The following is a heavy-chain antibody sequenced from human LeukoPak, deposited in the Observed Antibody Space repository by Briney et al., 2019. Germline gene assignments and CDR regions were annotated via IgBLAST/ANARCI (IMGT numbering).Heavy chain of an antibody. CDR2: INHSGST. D-gene: IGHD2-2*01. CDR3: ARRKRSGCSSTSCILNWFDP. V-gene: IGHV4-34*01. CDR1: GGSFSGYY. Sequence: SETLSLTCAVYGGSFSGYYWSWIRQPAGKGLEWIGEINHSGSTNYNPSLKSRVTISVDTSKNQFSLKLSSVTAADTAVYYCARRKRSGCSSTSCILNWFDPWGQGTLVTVSS. J-gene: IGHJ5*02.